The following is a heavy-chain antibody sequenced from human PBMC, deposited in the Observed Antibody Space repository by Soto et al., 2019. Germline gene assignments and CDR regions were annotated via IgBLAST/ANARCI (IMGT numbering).Heavy chain of an antibody. CDR2: ISSSGGTT. J-gene: IGHJ5*02. D-gene: IGHD2-15*01. Sequence: EVQLLESGGGLVQPGGSLRLSCAASGFTFSTYAMSWVRQAPGKGLEWVSGISSSGGTTYYADSVKGRFTISRDNSENTLYLQMNSLRGEATAVYYCAKVPASPILLVVAGTFWFDPWGQGTLVTVSS. CDR3: AKVPASPILLVVAGTFWFDP. CDR1: GFTFSTYA. V-gene: IGHV3-23*01.